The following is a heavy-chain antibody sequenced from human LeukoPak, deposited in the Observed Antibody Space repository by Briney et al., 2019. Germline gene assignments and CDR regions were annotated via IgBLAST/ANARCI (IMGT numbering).Heavy chain of an antibody. Sequence: GASVKVSCKASGYTFTSYGISWVRQAPGQGLEWMGWISAYNGNTNYAQKRQGRVTMTTDTSTSTAYMELRSLRSDDTAVYYCASSTCSSTSCYTEYAFDIWGQGTMVTVSS. CDR2: ISAYNGNT. CDR1: GYTFTSYG. D-gene: IGHD2-2*02. V-gene: IGHV1-18*01. CDR3: ASSTCSSTSCYTEYAFDI. J-gene: IGHJ3*02.